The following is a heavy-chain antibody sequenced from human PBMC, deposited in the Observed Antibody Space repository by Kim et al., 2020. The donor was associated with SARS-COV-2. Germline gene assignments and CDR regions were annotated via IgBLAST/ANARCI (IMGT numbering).Heavy chain of an antibody. CDR1: GFTFSSYA. Sequence: GGSLRLSCAASGFTFSSYAMNWVRQAPGKGLEWVATIWCDGSNTNYADSVKGRLTISRDNSENQLYLQMNSLRAEDTAVYYCAKARGGDLNWYCDLWVRG. CDR2: IWCDGSNT. D-gene: IGHD3-16*01. V-gene: IGHV3-33*06. CDR3: AKARGGDLNWYCDL. J-gene: IGHJ2*01.